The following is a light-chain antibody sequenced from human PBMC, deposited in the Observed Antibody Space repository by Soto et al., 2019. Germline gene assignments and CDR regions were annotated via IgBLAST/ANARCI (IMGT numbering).Light chain of an antibody. V-gene: IGLV2-11*01. Sequence: QSVLTQPRSVSGSPGQSVIISCTGTSSDVGAYNYVSWYQHHPGKAPKLMIYDVSKWPSGVPDRFSGSKSGNTASLTISGLQAEDEADYYCFSYAGSNTYVFGTGTKLTVL. CDR2: DVS. J-gene: IGLJ1*01. CDR1: SSDVGAYNY. CDR3: FSYAGSNTYV.